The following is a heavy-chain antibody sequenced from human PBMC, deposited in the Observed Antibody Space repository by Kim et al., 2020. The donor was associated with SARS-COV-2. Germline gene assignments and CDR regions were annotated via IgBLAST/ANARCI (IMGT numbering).Heavy chain of an antibody. J-gene: IGHJ4*02. Sequence: ADSVKGRVTLSRDNTKKWPYLQMTSLRSEDTAVYYCARGDTSGYFYPVDYWGQGTLVTVSS. V-gene: IGHV3-30*13. CDR3: ARGDTSGYFYPVDY. D-gene: IGHD3-22*01.